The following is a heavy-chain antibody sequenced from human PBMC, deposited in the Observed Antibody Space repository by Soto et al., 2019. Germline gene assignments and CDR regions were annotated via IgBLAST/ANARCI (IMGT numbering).Heavy chain of an antibody. V-gene: IGHV1-69*02. CDR3: ARKTVVVTAAMGDYYYYMDV. D-gene: IGHD2-2*01. CDR2: IIPILGIA. Sequence: QVQLVQSGAEVKKPGSSVKVSCKASGGPFSSYTISWVRQAPGQGLEWMGRIIPILGIANYAQKFQGRVTITADKSTSTAYMELSSLRSEDTAVYYCARKTVVVTAAMGDYYYYMDVWGKGTTVTVSS. J-gene: IGHJ6*03. CDR1: GGPFSSYT.